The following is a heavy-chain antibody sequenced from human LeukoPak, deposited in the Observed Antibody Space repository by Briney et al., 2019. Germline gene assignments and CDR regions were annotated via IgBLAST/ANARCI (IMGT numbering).Heavy chain of an antibody. D-gene: IGHD6-13*01. CDR2: ISSSGGFT. V-gene: IGHV3-23*01. CDR3: AKDGITAPPGTRYFDY. Sequence: GGSLRLSCAASGFTFTSYAMSWVRQAPGKGLEWVSTISSSGGFTYYADSMKGRFTISRDNSRNTLYLQMNSLRAEDTAVYYCAKDGITAPPGTRYFDYWGQGILVTVSS. J-gene: IGHJ4*02. CDR1: GFTFTSYA.